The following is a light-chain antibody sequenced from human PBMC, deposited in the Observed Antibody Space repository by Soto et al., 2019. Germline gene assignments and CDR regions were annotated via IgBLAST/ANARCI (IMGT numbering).Light chain of an antibody. CDR2: TAS. CDR3: QQGKSFPLT. CDR1: QDINKW. Sequence: DIQMTQSPSSVSASVGDRVTITCRASQDINKWLAWYQQKPGLAPNLVIYTASRLHGGGPSRFSGSASGTDFTLTISSLQHEDVATYYCQQGKSFPLTFGGGTKADIK. V-gene: IGKV1-12*01. J-gene: IGKJ4*01.